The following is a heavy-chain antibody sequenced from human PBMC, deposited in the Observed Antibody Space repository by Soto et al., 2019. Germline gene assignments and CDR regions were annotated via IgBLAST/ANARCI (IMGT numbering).Heavy chain of an antibody. D-gene: IGHD6-6*01. CDR1: GESISSGGYY. CDR3: AIASSSSSAADY. J-gene: IGHJ4*02. CDR2: IYYSESA. Sequence: QVQLQESGPGLVKASQTLSLICSVSGESISSGGYYWSWIRHHPGKGLEWIGYIYYSESAYYNPYLKSRGNISMDTSKNHFAIKLTSVTAADTAVYYCAIASSSSSAADYWGQGPLITVAS. V-gene: IGHV4-31*03.